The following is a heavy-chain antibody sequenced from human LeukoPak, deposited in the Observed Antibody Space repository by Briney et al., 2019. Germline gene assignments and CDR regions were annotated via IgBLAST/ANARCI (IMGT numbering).Heavy chain of an antibody. J-gene: IGHJ4*02. CDR3: ARGDNHYDSSGFLSPFDY. CDR1: GYTFTSYG. CDR2: IIPIFGTA. V-gene: IGHV1-69*13. D-gene: IGHD3-22*01. Sequence: ASVKVSCKASGYTFTSYGISWVRQAPGQGLEWMGGIIPIFGTANYAQKFQGRVTITADESTSTAYMELSSLRSEDTAVYYCARGDNHYDSSGFLSPFDYWGQGTLVTVSS.